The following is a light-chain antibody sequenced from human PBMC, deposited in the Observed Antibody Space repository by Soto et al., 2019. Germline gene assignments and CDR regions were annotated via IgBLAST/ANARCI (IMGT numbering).Light chain of an antibody. V-gene: IGLV2-8*01. J-gene: IGLJ1*01. CDR3: SSYAGGSSFV. CDR1: STDVGAYNY. CDR2: GVT. Sequence: QSALTQPPSASGSPGQSVTISCTGTSTDVGAYNYVSWFQQYPGKAPKLMIYGVTKRPSGVPARFSGSKSGNTASLTVSGLQAEDEADYYCSSYAGGSSFVFGTGTKVTVL.